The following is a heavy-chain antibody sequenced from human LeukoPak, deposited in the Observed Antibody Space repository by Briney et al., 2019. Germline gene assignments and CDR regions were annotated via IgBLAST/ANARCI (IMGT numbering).Heavy chain of an antibody. Sequence: SETLPLTCTVSGGSISSYYWNWIRQSPGGGLEWIGHIFYSRNTNYNPSLKSRVTISVDTSKNQFSLKLSSVTAADTAVYYCASYSNNWPNYYFDYWGQGTLVTVSS. CDR3: ASYSNNWPNYYFDY. J-gene: IGHJ4*02. CDR1: GGSISSYY. CDR2: IFYSRNT. D-gene: IGHD6-13*01. V-gene: IGHV4-59*08.